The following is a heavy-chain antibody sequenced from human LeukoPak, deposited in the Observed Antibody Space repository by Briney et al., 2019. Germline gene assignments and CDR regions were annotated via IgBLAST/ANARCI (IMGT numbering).Heavy chain of an antibody. Sequence: SETLSLTCAVYGGSFSGYYWSWIRQPPGKGLEWIGEINHSGSTNYNPSLKSRVTISVDTSKNQFSLKLSSVTAADTAVYYCARKPRRHYYGSGSGGYAFDIWGQGTMVTVSS. CDR1: GGSFSGYY. CDR3: ARKPRRHYYGSGSGGYAFDI. J-gene: IGHJ3*02. V-gene: IGHV4-34*01. CDR2: INHSGST. D-gene: IGHD3-10*01.